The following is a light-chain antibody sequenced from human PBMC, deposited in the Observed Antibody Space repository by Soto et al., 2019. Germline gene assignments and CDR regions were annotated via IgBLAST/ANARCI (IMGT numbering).Light chain of an antibody. CDR1: QSVSSD. CDR3: QQYNNWPPWT. Sequence: EIVMTQSPATLSVSPGERATLSCRASQSVSSDLAWYQQKPGQAPRLLMYGASTRATGVPARFSGSGSGTEFTLTISSLQSEDFAVYYCQQYNNWPPWTFGQGPRWIS. V-gene: IGKV3-15*01. J-gene: IGKJ1*01. CDR2: GAS.